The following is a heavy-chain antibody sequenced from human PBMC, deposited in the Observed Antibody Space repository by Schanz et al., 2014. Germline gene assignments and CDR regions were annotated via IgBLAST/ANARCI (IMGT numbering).Heavy chain of an antibody. CDR3: AKQIHYDILTVTRN. CDR1: GFTFSSYA. D-gene: IGHD3-9*01. J-gene: IGHJ4*02. CDR2: LSGSGGST. Sequence: EVQLLESGGGLVQPGGSLRLSCAASGFTFSSYAMSWVRQAPGKGLELVSALSGSGGSTYYADSVKGRFTISRDNSKNTLYLQMNSLRAEDTAVYYCAKQIHYDILTVTRNWGQGTLXTVSS. V-gene: IGHV3-23*01.